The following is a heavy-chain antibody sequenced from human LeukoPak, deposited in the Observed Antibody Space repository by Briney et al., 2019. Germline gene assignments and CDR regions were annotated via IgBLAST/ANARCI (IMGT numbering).Heavy chain of an antibody. J-gene: IGHJ6*03. Sequence: QAGGSLRLSCAASGFTFSTYSMNWVRQAPGKGLEWVSYISSGSTTIYYADSVKGRFTISRDNSKNTLYLQMNSLRAEDTAVYYCAKESPYWDILTGYSYYMDVWGKGTTVTISS. CDR1: GFTFSTYS. CDR2: ISSGSTTI. V-gene: IGHV3-48*01. D-gene: IGHD3-9*01. CDR3: AKESPYWDILTGYSYYMDV.